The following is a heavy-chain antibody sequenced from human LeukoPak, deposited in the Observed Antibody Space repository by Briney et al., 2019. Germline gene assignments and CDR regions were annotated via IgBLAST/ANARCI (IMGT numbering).Heavy chain of an antibody. CDR2: IDPSDSYT. V-gene: IGHV5-10-1*01. CDR3: ARVTYYDILTGASMDV. CDR1: GYSFTSYW. Sequence: GESLKISCKGSGYSFTSYWISWVRQMPGKGLEWMGRIDPSDSYTNYSPSFQGHVTISADKSISTAYLQWSSLKALDTAMYYCARVTYYDILTGASMDVWGQGTTVTVSS. D-gene: IGHD3-9*01. J-gene: IGHJ6*02.